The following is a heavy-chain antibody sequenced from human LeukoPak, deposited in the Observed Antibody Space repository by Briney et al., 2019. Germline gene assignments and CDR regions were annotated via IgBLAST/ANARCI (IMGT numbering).Heavy chain of an antibody. CDR2: ISYDGSNK. V-gene: IGHV3-30*18. J-gene: IGHJ6*02. CDR1: GFTFSKYG. D-gene: IGHD3-10*01. CDR3: AKRTYYYGSGTYANGMDV. Sequence: GGSLRLSCAASGFTFSKYGMHWVRQAPGKGLEWVAVISYDGSNKYYADSVKGRFTISRGNSKNTLYLQMNSLRAEDTAVYYCAKRTYYYGSGTYANGMDVWGQGTTVTVSS.